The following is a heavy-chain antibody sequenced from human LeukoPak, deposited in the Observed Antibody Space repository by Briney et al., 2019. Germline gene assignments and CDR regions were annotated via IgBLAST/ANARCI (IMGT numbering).Heavy chain of an antibody. CDR1: GGSISSGGYY. Sequence: SQTLSLTCTVSGGSISSGGYYWSWLRQHSGQGLEWIGYIYYSGSTYYNPSLKSRVTISVDTSKNQFSLKLSSGTAADTAGDYCARAEPYCSSTSCYTYFDYWGQGTLVTVSS. J-gene: IGHJ4*02. CDR2: IYYSGST. CDR3: ARAEPYCSSTSCYTYFDY. V-gene: IGHV4-31*03. D-gene: IGHD2-2*02.